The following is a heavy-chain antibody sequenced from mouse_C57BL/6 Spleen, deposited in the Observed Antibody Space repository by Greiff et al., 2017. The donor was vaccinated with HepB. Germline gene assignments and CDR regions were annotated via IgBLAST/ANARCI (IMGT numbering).Heavy chain of an antibody. D-gene: IGHD3-2*02. CDR1: GYTFTSYW. V-gene: IGHV1-69*01. CDR2: IDPSGSYT. Sequence: QVQLQQPGAELVRPGSSVKLSCKASGYTFTSYWMHWVKQRPRQGLEWIGEIDPSGSYTNYNQKFKGKSTLTVDKSSSTAYMQLSSLTSEDSAVYYCASDSAGVFDCWGQGTTLTVSS. CDR3: ASDSAGVFDC. J-gene: IGHJ2*01.